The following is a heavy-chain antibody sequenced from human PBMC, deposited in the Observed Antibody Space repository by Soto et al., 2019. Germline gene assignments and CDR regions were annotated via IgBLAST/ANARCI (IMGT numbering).Heavy chain of an antibody. CDR1: GGTFSSYA. Sequence: QVQLVQSGAEVKKPGSSVKVSCKASGGTFSSYAISWVRQAPGQGLEWMGGIIPIFGTANYAQKFQGRVTITANESSRTEYMELSSLRSEDTAVYYGARSILDYDFWSGYLPKIRDPYYYYGMDVWGQGTTVTVSS. CDR2: IIPIFGTA. D-gene: IGHD3-3*01. CDR3: ARSILDYDFWSGYLPKIRDPYYYYGMDV. V-gene: IGHV1-69*01. J-gene: IGHJ6*02.